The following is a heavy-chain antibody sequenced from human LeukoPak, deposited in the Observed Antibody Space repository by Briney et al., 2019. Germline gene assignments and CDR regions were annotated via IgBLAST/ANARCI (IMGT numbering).Heavy chain of an antibody. CDR3: ARDLGYCSGGSCYSDGAFDI. D-gene: IGHD2-15*01. CDR2: IYTVGNT. J-gene: IGHJ3*02. V-gene: IGHV3-53*01. CDR1: GFTVSSNY. Sequence: PGGSLRLSCAASGFTVSSNYMSWVRQAPGRGLEWVSVIYTVGNTYYAESVKGRFTISRDNSKNTLYLQMNSLRAEDTAVYYCARDLGYCSGGSCYSDGAFDIWGQGTMVTVSS.